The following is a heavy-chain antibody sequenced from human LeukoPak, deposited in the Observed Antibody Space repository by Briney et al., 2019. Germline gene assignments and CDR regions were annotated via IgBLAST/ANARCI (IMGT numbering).Heavy chain of an antibody. CDR2: IIPIFGTA. V-gene: IGHV1-69*13. CDR1: GGTFSSYA. D-gene: IGHD1-26*01. Sequence: SVKVSCKASGGTFSSYAISWVRQAPGQGLEWMGGIIPIFGTANYAQMFQGRDTITADESTSTAYMELSSLRSEDTAVYYCARKIVGATEDAFDIWGQGTMVTVSS. J-gene: IGHJ3*02. CDR3: ARKIVGATEDAFDI.